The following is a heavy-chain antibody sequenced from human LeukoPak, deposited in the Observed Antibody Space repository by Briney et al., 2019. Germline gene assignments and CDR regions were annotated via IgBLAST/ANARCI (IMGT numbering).Heavy chain of an antibody. CDR2: ISGSGGST. V-gene: IGHV3-23*01. Sequence: PGGSLGLSCAASGFTVSSNYMSWVRQAPGKGLEWVSAISGSGGSTYYADSVKGRFTISRDNSKNTLYLQMNSLRAEDTAVYYCAKDSWIGAIAVAGGVLDYWGQGTLVTVSS. J-gene: IGHJ4*02. CDR3: AKDSWIGAIAVAGGVLDY. D-gene: IGHD6-19*01. CDR1: GFTVSSNY.